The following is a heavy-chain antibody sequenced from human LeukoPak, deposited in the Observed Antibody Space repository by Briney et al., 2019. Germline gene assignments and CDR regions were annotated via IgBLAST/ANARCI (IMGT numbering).Heavy chain of an antibody. V-gene: IGHV4-59*08. CDR1: GGSISRDY. J-gene: IGHJ4*02. D-gene: IGHD5-18*01. CDR3: ARQYGFSYGYFDY. CDR2: IYYSGST. Sequence: SESLSLTWAVSGGSISRDYWSWVRENPGEGLGCSGYIYYSGSTNYNPSLKSRVTISVDTSKNQFSLKLSSVTAADTAVYYCARQYGFSYGYFDYWGQGTLVTVAS.